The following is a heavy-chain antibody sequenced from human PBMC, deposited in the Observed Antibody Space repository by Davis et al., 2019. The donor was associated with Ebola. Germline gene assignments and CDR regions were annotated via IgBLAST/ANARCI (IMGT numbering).Heavy chain of an antibody. CDR2: IRSKAYGGTT. CDR1: GFTFSSYA. D-gene: IGHD3-22*01. CDR3: TRVRSGYYRDFDY. J-gene: IGHJ4*02. Sequence: PGGSLRLSCAASGFTFSSYAMSWARQAPGKGLEWVGFIRSKAYGGTTEYAASVKGRFTISRDDSKSIAYLQMNSLKTEDTAVYYCTRVRSGYYRDFDYWGQGTLVTVSS. V-gene: IGHV3-49*04.